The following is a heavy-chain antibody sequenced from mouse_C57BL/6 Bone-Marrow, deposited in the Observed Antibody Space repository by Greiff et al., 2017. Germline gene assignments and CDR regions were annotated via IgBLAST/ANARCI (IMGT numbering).Heavy chain of an antibody. CDR3: TRSCWFAY. V-gene: IGHV14-4*01. Sequence: EVKLQESGAELVRPGASVKLSCTASGFNIKDDYMHWVKQRPEQGLEWIGWIDPENGDTEYASKFQGKATITADTSSNTAYLQLSSLTSDDTAVYYCTRSCWFAYWGQGTLVTVSA. CDR1: GFNIKDDY. D-gene: IGHD1-1*01. J-gene: IGHJ3*01. CDR2: IDPENGDT.